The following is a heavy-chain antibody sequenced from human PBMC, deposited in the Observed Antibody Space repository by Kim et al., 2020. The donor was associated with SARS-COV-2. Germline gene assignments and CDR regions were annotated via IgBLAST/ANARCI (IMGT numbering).Heavy chain of an antibody. Sequence: GGSLRLSCAASGFTFGDYAMHWVRQAPGKGLEWVSGISWNSGSIGYADSVKGRFTISRDNAKNSLYLQMNSLRAEDTALYYCATENGFGELLHPVWGQGTLVTVSS. CDR3: ATENGFGELLHPV. CDR2: ISWNSGSI. J-gene: IGHJ4*02. CDR1: GFTFGDYA. V-gene: IGHV3-9*01. D-gene: IGHD3-10*01.